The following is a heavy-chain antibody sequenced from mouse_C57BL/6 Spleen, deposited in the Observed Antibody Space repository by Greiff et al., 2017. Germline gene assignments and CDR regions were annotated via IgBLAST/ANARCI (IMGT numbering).Heavy chain of an antibody. CDR1: GYAFSSYW. Sequence: QVQLKESGAELVKPGASVKISCKASGYAFSSYWMNWVKQRPGKGLEWIGQIYPGDGDTNYNGKFKGKATLTADKSSSTAYMQLSSLTSEDSAVYFCARGGGNFPWFAYWGQGTLVTVSA. CDR2: IYPGDGDT. CDR3: ARGGGNFPWFAY. D-gene: IGHD2-1*01. J-gene: IGHJ3*01. V-gene: IGHV1-80*01.